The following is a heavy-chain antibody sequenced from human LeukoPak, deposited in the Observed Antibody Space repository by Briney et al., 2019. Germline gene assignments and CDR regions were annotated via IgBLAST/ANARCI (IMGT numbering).Heavy chain of an antibody. Sequence: GRSLRLSCAASGFTFSSYGMHWVRQAPGKGLEWVAVIWYDGSNKYYADSVKGRFTISRDNSKNTLYLQMNSLRAEDTAVYYCARDEKGLGAVAGWFWLDPWGQGTLVTVSS. J-gene: IGHJ5*02. CDR3: ARDEKGLGAVAGWFWLDP. D-gene: IGHD6-19*01. CDR2: IWYDGSNK. V-gene: IGHV3-33*01. CDR1: GFTFSSYG.